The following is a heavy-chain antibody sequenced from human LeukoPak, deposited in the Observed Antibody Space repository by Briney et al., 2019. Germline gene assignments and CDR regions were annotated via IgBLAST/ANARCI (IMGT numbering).Heavy chain of an antibody. CDR1: GYTFTGYY. CDR3: ARRPETYDSSGYYYDLDY. D-gene: IGHD3-22*01. Sequence: ASVKVSCKASGYTFTGYYMHWVRQAPGQGLEWMGWINPNSGGTNYAQKFQGRVTMTRDTSISTAYMELSRLRSDDTAVYYCARRPETYDSSGYYYDLDYWGQGTLVTVSS. J-gene: IGHJ4*02. CDR2: INPNSGGT. V-gene: IGHV1-2*02.